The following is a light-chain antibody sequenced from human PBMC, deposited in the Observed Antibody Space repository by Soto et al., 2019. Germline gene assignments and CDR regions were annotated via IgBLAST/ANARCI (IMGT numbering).Light chain of an antibody. CDR3: QQYNNWPPYT. V-gene: IGKV3-15*01. Sequence: EIVMTQSPATLSVSPGERATLSCRASQSVSSNLAWYQQKPGQAPRLLIYGASTRATGIPARFSGSGSGTEFTLTISGLQSEDFAVYYCQQYNNWPPYTFGHGTKLEIK. CDR2: GAS. CDR1: QSVSSN. J-gene: IGKJ2*01.